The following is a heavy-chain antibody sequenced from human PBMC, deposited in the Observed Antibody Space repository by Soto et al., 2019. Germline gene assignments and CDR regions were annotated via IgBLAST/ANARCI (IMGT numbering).Heavy chain of an antibody. D-gene: IGHD3-22*01. J-gene: IGHJ4*02. CDR3: ARVDYYDSSGYYGY. CDR1: GYTFTIYG. Sequence: QVQLVQSGAEVKKPGASVKVSCKASGYTFTIYGLSWVRQAPGQGLEWMGWISGYNGNTDYAQNLQDSVTLTTDASARSVYMELRSLRSDDTAVYYCARVDYYDSSGYYGYWGQGTLITVSS. V-gene: IGHV1-18*04. CDR2: ISGYNGNT.